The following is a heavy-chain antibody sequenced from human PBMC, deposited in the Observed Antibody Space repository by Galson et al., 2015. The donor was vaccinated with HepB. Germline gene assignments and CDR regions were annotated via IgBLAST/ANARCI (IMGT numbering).Heavy chain of an antibody. D-gene: IGHD2-15*01. CDR2: ISYDGSNK. J-gene: IGHJ4*02. CDR1: GFTFSSYA. V-gene: IGHV3-30-3*01. Sequence: SLRLSCAASGFTFSSYAMHWVRQAPGKGLEWVAVISYDGSNKYYADSVKGRFTISRDNSKNTLYLQMNSLRAEDTAVYYCARAVRGLPQDYWGQGTLVTVSS. CDR3: ARAVRGLPQDY.